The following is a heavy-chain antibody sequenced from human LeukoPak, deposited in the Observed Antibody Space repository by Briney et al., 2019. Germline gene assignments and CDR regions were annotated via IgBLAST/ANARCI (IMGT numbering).Heavy chain of an antibody. CDR1: GFTFSIHW. D-gene: IGHD1-26*01. V-gene: IGHV3-7*03. CDR2: IKPDGNDK. CDR3: AKDRTVGASYWYFDL. Sequence: WGSLRLSCAASGFTFSIHWMTWVRQAPGKGLEWVATIKPDGNDKYFVDSVKGRFTVSRDNAKTSLYLQMNTLRAEDTAIYYCAKDRTVGASYWYFDLWGRGTLVTVSS. J-gene: IGHJ2*01.